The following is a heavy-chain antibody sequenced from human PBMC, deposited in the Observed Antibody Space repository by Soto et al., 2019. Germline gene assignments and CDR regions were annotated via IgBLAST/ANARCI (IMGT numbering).Heavy chain of an antibody. CDR2: ISAYNGNT. CDR1: GYTFTSYG. V-gene: IGHV1-18*01. D-gene: IGHD3-3*01. J-gene: IGHJ4*02. CDR3: ARVGVLRFLEWLLMHAY. Sequence: ASVKVSCKASGYTFTSYGISWVRQAPGQGLEWMGWISAYNGNTNYAQKLQGRVTMTTDTSTSTAYMELRSLRSDDTAVYYCARVGVLRFLEWLLMHAYWGQGTLVTVSS.